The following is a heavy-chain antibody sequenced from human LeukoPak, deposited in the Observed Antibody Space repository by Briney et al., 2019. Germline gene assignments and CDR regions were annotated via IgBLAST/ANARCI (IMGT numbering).Heavy chain of an antibody. Sequence: GGSLRLSCAASGFTFSSYWMHWVRQAPGKGLVWVSLISGDGSITIYADSVKGRFTISRDNAKNTLFLQMNSLRAEDTAVYYCAKRSKGGDSTGYYYYFDLWGRGTLVTVSS. CDR1: GFTFSSYW. CDR3: AKRSKGGDSTGYYYYFDL. J-gene: IGHJ2*01. CDR2: ISGDGSIT. D-gene: IGHD3-22*01. V-gene: IGHV3-74*01.